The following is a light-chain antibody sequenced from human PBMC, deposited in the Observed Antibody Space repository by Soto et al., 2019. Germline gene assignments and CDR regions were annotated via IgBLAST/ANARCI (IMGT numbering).Light chain of an antibody. Sequence: EIAMTQSPATLSVSPGERATLSCRASQSISTELAWYQQIPGQPPRLLIYSASTRATGVPARFTGSGSGSDFTLTISWLQSEDFAIYYCQHGHNWPLTFGQGTRLEI. V-gene: IGKV3-15*01. J-gene: IGKJ2*01. CDR1: QSISTE. CDR3: QHGHNWPLT. CDR2: SAS.